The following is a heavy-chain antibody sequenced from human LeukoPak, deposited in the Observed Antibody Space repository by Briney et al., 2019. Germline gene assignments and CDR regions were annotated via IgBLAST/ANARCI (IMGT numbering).Heavy chain of an antibody. CDR1: GFTFSSYE. CDR2: ISSSGSTI. V-gene: IGHV3-48*03. J-gene: IGHJ4*02. Sequence: GGSLRLSCAASGFTFSSYEMNWVRQAPGKGLEWVSYISSSGSTIYYSDSVKGRFTISRDNSRNTLYLQMKSLRADDTAVYYCARDASMTISYTDYWGLGTPVTVSS. CDR3: ARDASMTISYTDY. D-gene: IGHD3-3*01.